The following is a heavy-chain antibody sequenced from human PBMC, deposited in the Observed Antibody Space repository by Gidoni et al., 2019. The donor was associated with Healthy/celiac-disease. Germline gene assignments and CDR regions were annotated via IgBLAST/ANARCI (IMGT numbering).Heavy chain of an antibody. V-gene: IGHV3-23*01. D-gene: IGHD6-13*01. CDR1: GFTFSRYA. J-gene: IGHJ4*02. CDR3: AKDRAAAAGYFDY. CDR2: ISGSGGST. Sequence: EVQLLESGGGLVQPGGSLRLSCAASGFTFSRYAMSWVRQAPGKGVEWVSAISGSGGSTYYADSVKGRFTISRDNSKNTLYLQMNSLRAEDTAVYYCAKDRAAAAGYFDYWGQGTLVTVSS.